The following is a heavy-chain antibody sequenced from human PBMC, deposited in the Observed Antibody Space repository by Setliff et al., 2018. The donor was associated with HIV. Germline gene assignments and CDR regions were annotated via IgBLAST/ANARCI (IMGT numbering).Heavy chain of an antibody. V-gene: IGHV4-61*09. CDR2: FYTSGTT. CDR3: ARGHDNKYYYFYYMDV. CDR1: GGSLSSGSHY. J-gene: IGHJ6*03. D-gene: IGHD3-9*01. Sequence: KASETLSLTCSVSGGSLSSGSHYCTWLRQAAGKGLEWIGHFYTSGTTNYNPSLKSRVIMSVDTSRNQFSLKLSSVTAADTAVYYCARGHDNKYYYFYYMDVWGKGTTVTVSS.